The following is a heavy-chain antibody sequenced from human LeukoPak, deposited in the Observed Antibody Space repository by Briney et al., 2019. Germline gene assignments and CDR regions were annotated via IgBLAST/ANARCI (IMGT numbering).Heavy chain of an antibody. CDR3: AREGYGPLLQAFDI. CDR2: IYSGGST. V-gene: IGHV3-66*02. D-gene: IGHD4-11*01. J-gene: IGHJ3*02. CDR1: GFTVSSNY. Sequence: GGSLRLSCAASGFTVSSNYMSWVRQAPGKGLEWVSVIYSGGSTYYADSVKGRFTISRDNSENTLYLQMNSLRAEDTAVYYCAREGYGPLLQAFDIWGQGTMVTVSS.